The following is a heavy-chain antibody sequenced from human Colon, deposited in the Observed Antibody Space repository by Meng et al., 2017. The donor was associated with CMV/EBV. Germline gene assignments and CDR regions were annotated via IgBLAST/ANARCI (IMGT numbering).Heavy chain of an antibody. J-gene: IGHJ4*02. CDR1: GFTFSSYW. CDR2: IKQDGSEK. V-gene: IGHV3-7*01. D-gene: IGHD2-21*01. CDR3: AKDRAYCGSFSCSPNYFDG. Sequence: GGSLRLSCAASGFTFSSYWMSWVRQAPGKGLEWVANIKQDGSEKYYVDSVKGRFTISRDNAKNSLYLQMNGLRAEDTAVYYCAKDRAYCGSFSCSPNYFDGWGQGNLVTVSS.